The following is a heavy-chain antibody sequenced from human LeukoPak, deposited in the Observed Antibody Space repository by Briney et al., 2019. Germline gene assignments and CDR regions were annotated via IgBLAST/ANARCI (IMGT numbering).Heavy chain of an antibody. V-gene: IGHV3-21*01. Sequence: GGSLRLSCAASGFTFSSYSMNWVRQAPGKGLEWVSSISSSSSYIYYADSVKGRFTISRDNAKNSLYLQMNSLRAEDTAVYYCTRVGSGSSFFACFDYWGQGTLVTVSS. D-gene: IGHD6-25*01. J-gene: IGHJ4*02. CDR1: GFTFSSYS. CDR3: TRVGSGSSFFACFDY. CDR2: ISSSSSYI.